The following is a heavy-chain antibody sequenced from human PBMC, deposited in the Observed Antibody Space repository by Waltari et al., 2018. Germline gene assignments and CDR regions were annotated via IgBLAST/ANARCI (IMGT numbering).Heavy chain of an antibody. V-gene: IGHV4-34*01. J-gene: IGHJ6*03. Sequence: QVQLQQWGPGLLTPSETLSLTCAVYGGSCSGYYWSWLPQPPARGLEWIGEINHSGSTNYNPSLKSRVTISVDTSKNQFSLKLSSVTAADTAVYYCARGKQQPALRYYYYYMDVWGKGTTVTVSS. CDR2: INHSGST. D-gene: IGHD6-13*01. CDR3: ARGKQQPALRYYYYYMDV. CDR1: GGSCSGYY.